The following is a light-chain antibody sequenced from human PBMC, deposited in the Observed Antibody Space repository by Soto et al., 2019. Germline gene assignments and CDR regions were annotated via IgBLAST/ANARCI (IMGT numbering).Light chain of an antibody. V-gene: IGKV1-5*03. J-gene: IGKJ1*01. CDR3: QQYTSYPWT. CDR1: QSINSR. Sequence: DIQMTQSPCTLSASVGDRVTVTCRAGQSINSRLAWYQQKPGKAPKLLIYQASNLESGVPSRFSGTGSGAEFTLTISSLQPDDSATYYCQQYTSYPWTFGQGTEVEI. CDR2: QAS.